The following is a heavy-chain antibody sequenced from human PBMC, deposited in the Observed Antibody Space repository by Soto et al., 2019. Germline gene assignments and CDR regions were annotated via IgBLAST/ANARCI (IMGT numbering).Heavy chain of an antibody. CDR1: GDSIRNSF. CDR2: VFSSGT. V-gene: IGHV4-59*08. J-gene: IGHJ5*02. D-gene: IGHD1-1*01. Sequence: SETLSLTCNVSGDSIRNSFWSWIRQPPGKGLEWIGYVFSSGTNYNTSLKSRFTISLNTSHTQFFLMLRSMSAATTAVYYCARLRVDNIFDPWGQGTLVTVSS. CDR3: ARLRVDNIFDP.